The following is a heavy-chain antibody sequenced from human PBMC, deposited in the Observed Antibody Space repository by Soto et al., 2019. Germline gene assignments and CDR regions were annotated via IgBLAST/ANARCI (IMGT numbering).Heavy chain of an antibody. CDR2: ISSSSSYI. CDR3: ARDRLRDGYNLVGY. D-gene: IGHD5-12*01. J-gene: IGHJ4*02. Sequence: EVQLVESGGGLVKPGGSLRLSCAASGFTFSSYSMNWVRQAPGKGLEWVSSISSSSSYIYYADSVKGRFTISRDNAKNSLYLQMNSLRAEDTAVYYCARDRLRDGYNLVGYWGQGTLVTVSS. CDR1: GFTFSSYS. V-gene: IGHV3-21*01.